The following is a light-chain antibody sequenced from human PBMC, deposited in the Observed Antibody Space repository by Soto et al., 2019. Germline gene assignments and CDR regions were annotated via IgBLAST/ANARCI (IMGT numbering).Light chain of an antibody. CDR1: QSVSNTY. CDR2: DTS. J-gene: IGKJ5*01. V-gene: IGKV3-20*01. CDR3: QQYGTSEII. Sequence: IVLTQSPGTLSLSPGERATLSCRTSQSVSNTYVAWYQQKPGQAPRLRIYDTSSRVTGIPDRFSGSGSGTDFTLNLSRLEPQDFAVFYCQQYGTSEIIFGQGTRL.